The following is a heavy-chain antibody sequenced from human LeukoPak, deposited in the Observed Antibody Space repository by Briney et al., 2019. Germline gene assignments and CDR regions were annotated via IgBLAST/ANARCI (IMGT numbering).Heavy chain of an antibody. Sequence: PSETLSLTCTVSGGSISSYYWSWIRQPPGKGLEWIGYIYYSGSTNYNPSLKSRVTMSVDTSKNQFSLKLSSVTAADTAVYYCAREPTYHDFWSGYMDIWGQGTMVTVSS. J-gene: IGHJ3*02. CDR1: GGSISSYY. CDR3: AREPTYHDFWSGYMDI. V-gene: IGHV4-59*12. CDR2: IYYSGST. D-gene: IGHD3-3*01.